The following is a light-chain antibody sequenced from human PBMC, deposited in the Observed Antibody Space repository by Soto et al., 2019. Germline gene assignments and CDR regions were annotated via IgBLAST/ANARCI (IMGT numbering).Light chain of an antibody. J-gene: IGLJ2*01. CDR2: EVS. V-gene: IGLV2-14*01. CDR1: SSDVGGYNY. Sequence: QSALTQPASVSGSPGQSITISCTGTSSDVGGYNYVSWYQQHPGKAPKLMIYEVSNRPSGVSKRFPGSKSGNTASLTISGLQAEDEADYYFSSYTSSSTLVVFGGGTKLTVL. CDR3: SSYTSSSTLVV.